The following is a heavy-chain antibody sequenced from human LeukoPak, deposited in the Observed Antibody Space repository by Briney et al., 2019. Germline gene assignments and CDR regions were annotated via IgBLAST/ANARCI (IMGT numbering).Heavy chain of an antibody. CDR1: GFSFSTYG. Sequence: GGSLRLSCAASGFSFSTYGMNWVRQAPGEGLEGVSSISSSRGYIYYAHSVRGRFTISRDNTKSSLYLQMNSLGAEDTAVYYGARDRVLDMIPHGWFDPWGQGVLVTVSS. CDR2: ISSSRGYI. J-gene: IGHJ5*02. V-gene: IGHV3-21*01. CDR3: ARDRVLDMIPHGWFDP. D-gene: IGHD3-22*01.